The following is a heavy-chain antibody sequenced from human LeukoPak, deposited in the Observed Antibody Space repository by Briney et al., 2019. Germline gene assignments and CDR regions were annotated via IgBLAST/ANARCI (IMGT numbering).Heavy chain of an antibody. D-gene: IGHD2-15*01. CDR2: ISGSGGST. J-gene: IGHJ4*02. Sequence: PGGSPRLSCAASGFTFSSYAMSWVRQAPGKGLEWVSAISGSGGSTYYADSVEGRFTISRDNSKNTLYLQMNSLRAEDTAVYYCAKKVGYCSGGSCYTGYFDYWGQGTLVTVSS. V-gene: IGHV3-23*01. CDR3: AKKVGYCSGGSCYTGYFDY. CDR1: GFTFSSYA.